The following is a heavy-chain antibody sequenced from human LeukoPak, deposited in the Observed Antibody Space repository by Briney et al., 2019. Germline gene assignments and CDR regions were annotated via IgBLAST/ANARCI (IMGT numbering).Heavy chain of an antibody. V-gene: IGHV3-30*18. CDR3: AKVYYGSGSGDAFDI. Sequence: GGSLRLSCAASGFTFSSYGMHWVRQAPGKGLEWVAVISYDGSNKYYADSVKGRFTISRDNSKNTLYLQMNSLRAEDTAVYYCAKVYYGSGSGDAFDIWGQGTMVTVSS. D-gene: IGHD3-10*01. J-gene: IGHJ3*02. CDR1: GFTFSSYG. CDR2: ISYDGSNK.